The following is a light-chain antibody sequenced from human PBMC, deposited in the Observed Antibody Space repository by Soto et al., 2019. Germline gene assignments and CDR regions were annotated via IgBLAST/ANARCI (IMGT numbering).Light chain of an antibody. J-gene: IGLJ1*01. CDR3: SSYTSTSTPSV. V-gene: IGLV2-14*01. Sequence: QSVLAQPASVSGSPGQSITISCTGTSSDVGDYNYVSWYQQYPGKAPKLMIYEVSNRPSGVSNRFSGSKSGNTASLTISGLQAEDEADYYCSSYTSTSTPSVFGTGTKVTVL. CDR2: EVS. CDR1: SSDVGDYNY.